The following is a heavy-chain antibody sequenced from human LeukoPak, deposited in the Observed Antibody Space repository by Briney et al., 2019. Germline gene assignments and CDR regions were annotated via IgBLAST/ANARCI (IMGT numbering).Heavy chain of an antibody. Sequence: PSETLSLTCAVYGGSFSGYYWSWIRQPPGKGLEWIGEINHSGSTNYNPSLKSRVTISVDTSKNQFSLKLSSVTAADTAVYYCARRSYYYGLPIVRAKYNWFDPWGQGTLVTVSS. CDR2: INHSGST. J-gene: IGHJ5*02. V-gene: IGHV4-34*01. CDR1: GGSFSGYY. D-gene: IGHD3-10*01. CDR3: ARRSYYYGLPIVRAKYNWFDP.